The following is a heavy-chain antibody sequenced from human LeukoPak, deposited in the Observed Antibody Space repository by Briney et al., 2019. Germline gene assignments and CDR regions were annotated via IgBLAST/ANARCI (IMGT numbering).Heavy chain of an antibody. CDR1: GFTFSSYA. CDR2: ISGSGGGT. CDR3: AKNGGWSSRGETVDY. V-gene: IGHV3-23*01. Sequence: PGGSLRLSCAASGFTFSSYAMSWVRQAPGKGLEWVSAISGSGGGTYYADSVKGRFTISRDNSKNTLYLQMNSLRAEDTAVYYCAKNGGWSSRGETVDYWGQGTLVTVSS. J-gene: IGHJ4*02. D-gene: IGHD6-19*01.